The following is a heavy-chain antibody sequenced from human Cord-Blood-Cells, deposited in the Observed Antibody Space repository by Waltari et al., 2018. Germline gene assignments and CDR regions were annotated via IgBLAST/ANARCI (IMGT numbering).Heavy chain of an antibody. J-gene: IGHJ2*01. V-gene: IGHV4-34*01. Sequence: QVQLQQWGAGLLKPSETLSLTCAVYGGSFSGYYWSWIRQPPGKGLEWIGAINHSGSTNYNPSLKSRVTKSVDTSKNQFSLKLSSVTAADTAVYYCARPAPRTYTAMVTIYWYFDLWGRGTLVTVSS. CDR2: INHSGST. D-gene: IGHD5-18*01. CDR1: GGSFSGYY. CDR3: ARPAPRTYTAMVTIYWYFDL.